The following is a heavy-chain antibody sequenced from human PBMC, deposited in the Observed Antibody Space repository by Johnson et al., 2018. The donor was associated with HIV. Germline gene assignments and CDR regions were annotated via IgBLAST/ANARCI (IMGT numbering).Heavy chain of an antibody. J-gene: IGHJ3*02. Sequence: QVQLVESGGGVVQPGRSLRLSCAASGFTFSDYYMSWIRQAPGKGLEWVSSIRSSGSTIYYADSVKGRFTISRDNAKNSLYVQMNSLRSEDTALYYCARGGAYCGGDCYHAFDIWGQGTMVTVSS. CDR2: IRSSGSTI. CDR1: GFTFSDYY. V-gene: IGHV3-11*01. D-gene: IGHD2-21*02. CDR3: ARGGAYCGGDCYHAFDI.